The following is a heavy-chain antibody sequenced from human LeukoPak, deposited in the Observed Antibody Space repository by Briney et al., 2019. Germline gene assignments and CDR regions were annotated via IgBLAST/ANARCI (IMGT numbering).Heavy chain of an antibody. D-gene: IGHD3-3*02. Sequence: GGSLRLSCAASGFTFSDYYMSWIRQAPGKGLEWVSYISSSGSTLYYADSVKGRFTISRDNAKNSLYLQMNSLRAEDTAVYYCARAAKRFWSGYYSYYYYYYMDVWGKGTTVTVSS. J-gene: IGHJ6*03. CDR2: ISSSGSTL. CDR3: ARAAKRFWSGYYSYYYYYYMDV. V-gene: IGHV3-11*04. CDR1: GFTFSDYY.